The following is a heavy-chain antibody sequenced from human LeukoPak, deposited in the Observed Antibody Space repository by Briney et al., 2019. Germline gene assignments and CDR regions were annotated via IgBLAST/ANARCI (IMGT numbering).Heavy chain of an antibody. V-gene: IGHV4-39*07. D-gene: IGHD6-13*01. CDR2: IYYSGST. Sequence: SETLSLTCTVSGGSISSSSYYWGWIRQPPGKGLEWIGSIYYSGSTYYNPSLKSRVTISVDTSKNQFSLKLSSVTAADTAVYYCARSQQQLADYYYYMDVWGKGTTVTVSS. J-gene: IGHJ6*03. CDR3: ARSQQQLADYYYYMDV. CDR1: GGSISSSSYY.